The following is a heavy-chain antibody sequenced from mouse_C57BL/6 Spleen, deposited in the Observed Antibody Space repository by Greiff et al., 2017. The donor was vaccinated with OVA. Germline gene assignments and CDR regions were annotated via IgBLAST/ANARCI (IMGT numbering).Heavy chain of an antibody. D-gene: IGHD1-1*01. Sequence: QVQLKESGAELVKPGASVKISCKASGYAFSSYWMNWVKQRPGKGLEWIGQIYPGDGDTNYNGKFKGKATLTADKSSSTAYMQLRSLTSEDSAVYFCARGDYYGSSYSLYFDYWGQGTTLTVSS. V-gene: IGHV1-80*01. J-gene: IGHJ2*01. CDR2: IYPGDGDT. CDR1: GYAFSSYW. CDR3: ARGDYYGSSYSLYFDY.